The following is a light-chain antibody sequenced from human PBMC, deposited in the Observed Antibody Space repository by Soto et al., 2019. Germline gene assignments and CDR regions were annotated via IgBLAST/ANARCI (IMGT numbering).Light chain of an antibody. CDR2: GPS. V-gene: IGKV3-15*01. CDR1: QSVGSD. Sequence: EIVMTQSPATLSVSPGERATLSCRASQSVGSDLAWYQQKPGQTPRLLIFGPSTRATGIPARFSGSGSGTEFALTISSLQSEDFAVYYCQQYNNWTLTFGGGTKVEI. J-gene: IGKJ4*01. CDR3: QQYNNWTLT.